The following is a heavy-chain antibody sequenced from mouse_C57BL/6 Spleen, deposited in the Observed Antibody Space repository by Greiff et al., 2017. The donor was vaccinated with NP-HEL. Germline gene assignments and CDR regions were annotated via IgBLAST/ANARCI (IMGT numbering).Heavy chain of an antibody. V-gene: IGHV1-82*01. Sequence: QVQLQQSGPELVKPGASVKISCKASGYAFSSSWMNWVKQRPGKGLEWIGRIYPGDGDTNYNGKFKGKATLTADKSSSTAYMQLSSLTSEDSAVYVGATGTTVVAGYYAMGCWGQGASVTVSS. CDR1: GYAFSSSW. D-gene: IGHD1-1*01. CDR2: IYPGDGDT. J-gene: IGHJ4*01. CDR3: ATGTTVVAGYYAMGC.